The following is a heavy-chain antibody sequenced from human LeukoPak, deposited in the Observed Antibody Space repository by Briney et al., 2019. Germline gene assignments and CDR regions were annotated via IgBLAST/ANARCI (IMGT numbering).Heavy chain of an antibody. CDR2: IYPGDSDT. Sequence: GESLKISCKGSGYSFTSYWIAWVRQMPGKGLEWMGIIYPGDSDTRYSPSFQGQVTISADKSISTAYLQWSSLKASDTAKYYCARGGPYTSSWRNYFDYWGQGTLVTVSS. J-gene: IGHJ4*02. CDR3: ARGGPYTSSWRNYFDY. V-gene: IGHV5-51*01. CDR1: GYSFTSYW. D-gene: IGHD6-13*01.